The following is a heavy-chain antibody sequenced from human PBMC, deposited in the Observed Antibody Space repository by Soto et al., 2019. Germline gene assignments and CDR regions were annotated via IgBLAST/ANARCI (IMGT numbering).Heavy chain of an antibody. CDR2: IYNSGST. J-gene: IGHJ6*02. CDR3: ARQTERDYYYGLDV. CDR1: GGSISSGGYY. V-gene: IGHV4-31*03. Sequence: SSETLSLTCSVSGGSISSGGYYWTWIRQHPGKGLEWIGYIYNSGSTYYNPSLKSRVTISVDTSKNLFSLKLSSVTAADTAVYYCARQTERDYYYGLDVWGQGTTVTVSS.